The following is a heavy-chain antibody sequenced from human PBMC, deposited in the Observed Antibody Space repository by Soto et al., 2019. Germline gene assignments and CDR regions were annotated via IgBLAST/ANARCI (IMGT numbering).Heavy chain of an antibody. CDR3: ARDGTLDLLGYYGMDV. CDR1: GYTFTGYY. Sequence: ASVKVSCKASGYTFTGYYMHWVRQAPGQGLEWMGWINPNSGGTNYAQKFQGRVTMTRDTSISTAYMELSRLRSDDTAVYYCARDGTLDLLGYYGMDVWGQGTTVTVSS. V-gene: IGHV1-2*02. D-gene: IGHD2-15*01. CDR2: INPNSGGT. J-gene: IGHJ6*02.